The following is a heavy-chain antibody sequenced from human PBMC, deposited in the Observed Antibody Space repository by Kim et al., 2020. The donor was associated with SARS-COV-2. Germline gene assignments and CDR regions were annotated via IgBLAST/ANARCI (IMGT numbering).Heavy chain of an antibody. CDR3: ATDLAQWLASRYFYGMDV. D-gene: IGHD6-19*01. CDR1: GFTFRNYA. V-gene: IGHV3-30-3*01. Sequence: GGSLRLSCAASGFTFRNYALHWVRQAPGKGPEWLSVISYDGTNKYYADSVRGRFTISRDNSKDTLYLHINSLRIDDTGLYYRATDLAQWLASRYFYGMDVWGQGTTVTVSS. CDR2: ISYDGTNK. J-gene: IGHJ6*02.